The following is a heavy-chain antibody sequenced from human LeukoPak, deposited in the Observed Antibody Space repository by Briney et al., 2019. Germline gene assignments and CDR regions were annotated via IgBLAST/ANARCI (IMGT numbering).Heavy chain of an antibody. CDR3: AKDMVRGVWGNFDY. V-gene: IGHV3-9*01. CDR2: ISWNSGSI. CDR1: GFTFYDYA. D-gene: IGHD3-10*01. J-gene: IGHJ4*02. Sequence: PGRSLRLSCAASGFTFYDYAMDWVRQAPGKGLEWGSGISWNSGSIGYADSVKGRFTIYRDNAKNSLYLQMNSLRAEDTALYYCAKDMVRGVWGNFDYWGQGTLVTVSS.